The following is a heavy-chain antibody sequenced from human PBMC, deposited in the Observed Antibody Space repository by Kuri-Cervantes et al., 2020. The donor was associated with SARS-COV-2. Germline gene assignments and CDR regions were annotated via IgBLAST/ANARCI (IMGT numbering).Heavy chain of an antibody. CDR1: GGSFSGYY. J-gene: IGHJ6*03. CDR2: INHSGST. D-gene: IGHD6-13*01. Sequence: SETLSLTCAVYGGSFSGYYWSWIRQPPGKGLEWIGEINHSGSTNYNPSLKSRVTISVDTSKNQSSLKLSSVTAADTAVYYCARCLAAAGSPPPAYYYYMDVWGKGTTVTVSS. CDR3: ARCLAAAGSPPPAYYYYMDV. V-gene: IGHV4-34*01.